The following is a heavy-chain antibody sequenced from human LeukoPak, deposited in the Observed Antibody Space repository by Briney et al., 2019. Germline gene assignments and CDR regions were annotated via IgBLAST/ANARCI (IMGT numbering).Heavy chain of an antibody. D-gene: IGHD2-21*01. CDR1: GYTFTDYQ. Sequence: GASVKVSCRTSGYTFTDYQIHWVRQAPGQRLEWMGWINPYSGDRKQRQAFQDRVTLTRDASISTAYMELRRLKSDDTAVYFCARGPRGPPRGLDSWGQGTLVTVSS. J-gene: IGHJ5*01. V-gene: IGHV1-2*02. CDR2: INPYSGDR. CDR3: ARGPRGPPRGLDS.